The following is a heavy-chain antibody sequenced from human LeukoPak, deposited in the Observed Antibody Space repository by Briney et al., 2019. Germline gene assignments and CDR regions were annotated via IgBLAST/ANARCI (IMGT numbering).Heavy chain of an antibody. CDR1: GGSFSGYY. CDR3: ARGGRSPDTARRAFDI. CDR2: INHSGST. J-gene: IGHJ3*02. Sequence: SETLSLTCAVYGGSFSGYYWSWIRQPPGKGLEWIGEINHSGSTNYNPSLKSRVTISVDTSKNQFSLKLSSVTAADTAVYYCARGGRSPDTARRAFDIWGQGQWSPSLQ. D-gene: IGHD5-18*01. V-gene: IGHV4-34*01.